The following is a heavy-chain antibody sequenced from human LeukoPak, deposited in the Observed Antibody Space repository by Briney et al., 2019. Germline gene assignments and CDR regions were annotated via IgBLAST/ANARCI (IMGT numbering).Heavy chain of an antibody. Sequence: PSETLSLTCTVSGGSISTYYWSWLRQSPGKGLEWIGEINHTGSTKYNPSLKSRVTISVDTSKNQFSLKLSSMTAADTAVYYCARGSRRFDPWGQGTLVTVSS. CDR3: ARGSRRFDP. CDR2: INHTGST. V-gene: IGHV4-34*01. CDR1: GGSISTYY. J-gene: IGHJ5*02.